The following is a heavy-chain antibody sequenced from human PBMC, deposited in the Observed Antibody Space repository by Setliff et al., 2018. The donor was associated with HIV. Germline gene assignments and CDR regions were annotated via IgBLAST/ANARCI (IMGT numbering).Heavy chain of an antibody. J-gene: IGHJ6*03. D-gene: IGHD1-26*01. V-gene: IGHV4-34*01. CDR1: GESFTDYF. CDR3: ARGREVKRDTYYDYFYMDV. CDR2: INHIGST. Sequence: KPSETLSLTCAVYGESFTDYFWTWIRQSPGKGLEWLGEINHIGSTNQNPSLKIRFIVSVDTSKNQFTLRLNSVTAADTAVYYCARGREVKRDTYYDYFYMDVWSRGTAVTVSS.